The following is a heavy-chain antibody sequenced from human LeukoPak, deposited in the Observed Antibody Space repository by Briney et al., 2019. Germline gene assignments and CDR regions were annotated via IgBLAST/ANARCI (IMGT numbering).Heavy chain of an antibody. V-gene: IGHV1-3*01. CDR1: GYTFTSYA. Sequence: ASVKVSCKASGYTFTSYAMHWVRQAPGQRLKWMGWINAGNGNTKYSQKFQGRVTITRDTSASTAYMELSSLRSEDTAVYYCARGPYYYGSGSYGSYWGQGTLVTVSS. CDR3: ARGPYYYGSGSYGSY. D-gene: IGHD3-10*01. J-gene: IGHJ4*02. CDR2: INAGNGNT.